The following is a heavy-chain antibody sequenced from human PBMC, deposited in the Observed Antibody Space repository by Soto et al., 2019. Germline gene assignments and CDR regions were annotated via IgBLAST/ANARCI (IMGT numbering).Heavy chain of an antibody. D-gene: IGHD5-18*01. CDR2: IKSTTDGGTT. V-gene: IGHV3-15*07. CDR1: GFTFNNAW. Sequence: EVQLVESGGGLVKPGGSLRLSCAASGFTFNNAWMNWVRQVPGKGLEWVGRIKSTTDGGTTDYAAPVKGRFTISRDDSKNTLYLQMTSLKTEDTAVYYCTASWIPLWFRAFDIWGQGTMVTVSS. CDR3: TASWIPLWFRAFDI. J-gene: IGHJ3*02.